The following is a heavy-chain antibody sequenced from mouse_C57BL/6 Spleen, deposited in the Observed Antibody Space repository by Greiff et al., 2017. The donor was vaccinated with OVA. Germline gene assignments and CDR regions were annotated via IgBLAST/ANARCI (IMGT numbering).Heavy chain of an antibody. CDR2: ISYDGSN. V-gene: IGHV3-6*01. Sequence: EVQVVESGPGLVKPSQSLSLTCSVTGYSITSGYYWNWIRQFPGNKLEWMGYISYDGSNNYNPSLKNRISITRDTSKNQFFLKLNSVTTEDTATYYCAYEAWFAYWGQGTLVTVSA. CDR1: GYSITSGYY. CDR3: AYEAWFAY. D-gene: IGHD2-3*01. J-gene: IGHJ3*01.